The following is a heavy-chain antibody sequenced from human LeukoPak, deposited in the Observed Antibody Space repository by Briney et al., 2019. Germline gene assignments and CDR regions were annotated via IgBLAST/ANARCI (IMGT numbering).Heavy chain of an antibody. V-gene: IGHV1-18*01. J-gene: IGHJ5*02. CDR3: ARDLPSIAARRRSVRQYNWFDP. CDR1: GYTFTSYG. D-gene: IGHD6-6*01. Sequence: ASVKVSCKASGYTFTSYGISWVRQAPGQGLEWMGWISAYNGNTNYAQKLQGRVTMTTDTSTSTAYMELRSLRSDDTAVYYCARDLPSIAARRRSVRQYNWFDPWGQGTLVTVSS. CDR2: ISAYNGNT.